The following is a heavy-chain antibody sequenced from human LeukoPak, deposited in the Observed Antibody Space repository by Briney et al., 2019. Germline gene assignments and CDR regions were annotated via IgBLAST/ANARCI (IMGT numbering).Heavy chain of an antibody. V-gene: IGHV4-59*01. CDR2: ISDSGST. Sequence: PSETLSLTCTVSGGSISSYYCSWIRQPPGKGLEPIGYISDSGSTNYNPSLKSRVTISVDTSKNQFSLKLSSVTAADTAVYYCARGDLITISYWGQGTLVIVSS. CDR3: ARGDLITISY. CDR1: GGSISSYY. J-gene: IGHJ4*02. D-gene: IGHD3-3*01.